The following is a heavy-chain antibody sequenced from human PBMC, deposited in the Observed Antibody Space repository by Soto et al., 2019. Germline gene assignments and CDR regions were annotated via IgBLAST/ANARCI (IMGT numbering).Heavy chain of an antibody. CDR1: GGTFSSYA. CDR3: ARESVGGRAFDI. V-gene: IGHV1-69*13. Sequence: SVKVSCTASGGTFSSYAISWVRQAPGQGLEWMGGIIPIFGTANYAQKSQGRVTITADESTSTAYMELSSLRSEDTAVYYCARESVGGRAFDIWGQGTMVTVSS. J-gene: IGHJ3*02. D-gene: IGHD1-26*01. CDR2: IIPIFGTA.